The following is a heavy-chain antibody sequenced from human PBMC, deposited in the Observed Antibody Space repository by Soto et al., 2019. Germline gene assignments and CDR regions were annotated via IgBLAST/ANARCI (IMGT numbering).Heavy chain of an antibody. CDR2: INHSGST. CDR3: ARSRGAEWLRFRYFDY. D-gene: IGHD5-12*01. CDR1: GGSFSGYY. V-gene: IGHV4-34*01. J-gene: IGHJ4*02. Sequence: SETLSLTCAVYGGSFSGYYWSWIRQPPGKGLEWIGEINHSGSTNYNPSLKSRVTISVDTSKNQFSLKLSSVTAADTAVYYCARSRGAEWLRFRYFDYWGQGTLVTVSS.